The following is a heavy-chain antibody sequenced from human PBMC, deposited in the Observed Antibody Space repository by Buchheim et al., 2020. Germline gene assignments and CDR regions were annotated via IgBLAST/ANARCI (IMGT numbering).Heavy chain of an antibody. Sequence: QVQLQQWGAGLLKPSETLSLTCAVYGGSFSGYYWSWIRQPPGKGLEWIGEFNHMGSINYNPSLKSRVTISVHTSKNQFSLNLSSVTAADTAVYYCARFSSGWYPYYYYGMDVWGQGTT. CDR3: ARFSSGWYPYYYYGMDV. CDR2: FNHMGSI. CDR1: GGSFSGYY. D-gene: IGHD6-19*01. V-gene: IGHV4-34*01. J-gene: IGHJ6*02.